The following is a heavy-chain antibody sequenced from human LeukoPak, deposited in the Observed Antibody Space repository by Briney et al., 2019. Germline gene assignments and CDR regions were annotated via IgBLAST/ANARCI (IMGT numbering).Heavy chain of an antibody. D-gene: IGHD3/OR15-3a*01. J-gene: IGHJ4*02. CDR2: IYYSGNT. V-gene: IGHV4-39*01. CDR3: ARQTGSGLFILP. CDR1: GVSISSSNSY. Sequence: SETLSLTCTVSGVSISSSNSYWGWIRQPPGKGLEWIGSIYYSGNTYCNASLKSQVSISIDTSKNRFSLKLTSVTAADTAVYYRARQTGSGLFILPGGQGTLVTVSS.